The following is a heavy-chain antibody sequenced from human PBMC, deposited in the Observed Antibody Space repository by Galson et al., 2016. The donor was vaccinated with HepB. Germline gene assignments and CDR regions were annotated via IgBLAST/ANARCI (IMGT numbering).Heavy chain of an antibody. Sequence: SLRLSCAASGFTLSSHAMSWVRQAPGKGLEWVSVISGSGGLTYYADSVKGRFTISRDNSKNTRYLPMDSLRAEATAVYSCAKRGSSYIVIVPAAPRSNYFDYWGQGTLVTVSS. CDR2: ISGSGGLT. J-gene: IGHJ4*02. D-gene: IGHD2-2*01. CDR3: AKRGSSYIVIVPAAPRSNYFDY. V-gene: IGHV3-23*01. CDR1: GFTLSSHA.